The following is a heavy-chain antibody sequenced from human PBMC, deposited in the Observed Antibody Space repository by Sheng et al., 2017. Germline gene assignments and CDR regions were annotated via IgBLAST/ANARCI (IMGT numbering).Heavy chain of an antibody. V-gene: IGHV3-33*01. CDR1: GFTFSSYG. Sequence: QVQLVESGGGVVQPGRSLRLSCAASGFTFSSYGMHWVRQAPGKGLEWVAVIWYDGSNKYYADSVKGRFTISRDNSKNTLYLQMNSLRAEDTAVYYCARDVIAARPESAPVFDYWGRGNPSVTVSS. CDR2: IWYDGSNK. CDR3: ARDVIAARPESAPVFDY. D-gene: IGHD6-6*01. J-gene: IGHJ4*02.